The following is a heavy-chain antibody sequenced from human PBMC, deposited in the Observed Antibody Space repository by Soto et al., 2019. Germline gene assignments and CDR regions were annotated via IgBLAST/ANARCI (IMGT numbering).Heavy chain of an antibody. Sequence: PGGSLRLSCAASGFSFSSDWMHWVRQVPGNGPEWISRISDDGSMTHYADSVRGRFTISRDNAKETLFLQMNSLRVDDTAVYYCARLAAAGQRPTDYWGQGALVTVSS. J-gene: IGHJ4*02. CDR2: ISDDGSMT. V-gene: IGHV3-74*01. D-gene: IGHD6-13*01. CDR3: ARLAAAGQRPTDY. CDR1: GFSFSSDW.